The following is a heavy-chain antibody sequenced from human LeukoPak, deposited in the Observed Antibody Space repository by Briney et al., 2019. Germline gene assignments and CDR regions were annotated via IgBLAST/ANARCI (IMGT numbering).Heavy chain of an antibody. D-gene: IGHD3-10*01. CDR1: GYTFTTYG. J-gene: IGHJ6*02. CDR2: ISAYNGNT. V-gene: IGHV1-18*01. Sequence: GASVKVSCKASGYTFTTYGITWVRQAPGQGLEWMGWISAYNGNTNYAQKLQGRVTMTTDTSTSTAYMELRSLRSDDTAVYYCARGSGSFPFYYYYYGMDVWGQGTTVTVSS. CDR3: ARGSGSFPFYYYYYGMDV.